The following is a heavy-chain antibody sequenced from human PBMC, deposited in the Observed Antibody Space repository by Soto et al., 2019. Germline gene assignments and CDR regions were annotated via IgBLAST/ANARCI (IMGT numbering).Heavy chain of an antibody. CDR3: ARERVYGSGSYYNRRYYYYGMDV. J-gene: IGHJ6*02. CDR2: INHSGST. V-gene: IGHV4-34*01. D-gene: IGHD3-10*01. CDR1: GGSFSGYY. Sequence: SETLSLTCAVYGGSFSGYYWSWIRQPPGKGLEWIGEINHSGSTNYNPSLKSRVTISVDTSKNQFSLKLSSVTAADTAVYYCARERVYGSGSYYNRRYYYYGMDVWGQGTTVT.